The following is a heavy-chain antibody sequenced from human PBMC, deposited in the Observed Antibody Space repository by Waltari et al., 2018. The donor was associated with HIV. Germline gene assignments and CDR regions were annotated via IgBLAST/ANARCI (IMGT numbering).Heavy chain of an antibody. CDR3: AKAPHHYDSSGPVY. CDR2: TRYDGTNK. Sequence: QVQLGGSGGRVVQPGGSLKLSCTSPGFTSYDFGRHWVRQAPGKGLQWVAFTRYDGTNKDYVDSVKGRFIISRDNSKNTLSLQMHSLRAEDTAVYYCAKAPHHYDSSGPVYWGQGTLVTVSS. CDR1: GFTSYDFG. J-gene: IGHJ4*02. V-gene: IGHV3-30*02. D-gene: IGHD3-22*01.